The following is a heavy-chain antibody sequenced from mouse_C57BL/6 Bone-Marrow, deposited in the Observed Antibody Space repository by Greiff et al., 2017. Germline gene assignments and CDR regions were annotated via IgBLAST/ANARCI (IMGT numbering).Heavy chain of an antibody. D-gene: IGHD2-4*01. CDR3: ARFVYDYDSYAMDY. CDR1: GYTFTGYW. V-gene: IGHV1-9*01. CDR2: ILPGSGST. J-gene: IGHJ4*01. Sequence: QVQLQQSGAELMKPGASVKLSCKATGYTFTGYWIEWVKQRPGHGLEWIGEILPGSGSTNYNEKFKGKATLTADTSSNTAYMQLSSLTTEDSAIYYCARFVYDYDSYAMDYWGRGTSVTVSS.